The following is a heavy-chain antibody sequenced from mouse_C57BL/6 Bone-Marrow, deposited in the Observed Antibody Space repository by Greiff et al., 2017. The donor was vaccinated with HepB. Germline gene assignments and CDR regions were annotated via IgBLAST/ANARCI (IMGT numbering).Heavy chain of an antibody. CDR3: ARAQSSGGDY. CDR1: GYTFTSYD. J-gene: IGHJ2*01. D-gene: IGHD3-2*02. V-gene: IGHV1-85*01. CDR2: IYPRDGST. Sequence: LVESGPELVKPGASVKLSCKASGYTFTSYDINWVKQRPGQGLEWIGWIYPRDGSTKYNEKFKGKATLTVDTSSSTAYMELHSLTSEDSAVYFCARAQSSGGDYWGQGTTLTVSS.